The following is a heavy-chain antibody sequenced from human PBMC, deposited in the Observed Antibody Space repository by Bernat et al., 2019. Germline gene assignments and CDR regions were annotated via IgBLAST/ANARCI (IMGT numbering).Heavy chain of an antibody. CDR3: ALGDGSSWYWFDP. CDR2: INHSGST. CDR1: GGSFSGYY. J-gene: IGHJ5*02. Sequence: QVQLQQWGAGLLKPSETLSLTCAVYGGSFSGYYWSWIRQPPGKGLEWIGEINHSGSTNYNPSLKRRVTISVDTSKNQFSLKLSSVTTADTAVYYCALGDGSSWYWFDPWGQGTLVTVSS. D-gene: IGHD6-13*01. V-gene: IGHV4-34*01.